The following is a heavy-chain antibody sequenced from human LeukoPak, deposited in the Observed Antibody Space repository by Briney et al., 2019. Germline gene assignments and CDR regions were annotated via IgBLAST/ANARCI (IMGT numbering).Heavy chain of an antibody. CDR1: GFSLGTSGVG. CDR2: IYWDDDK. Sequence: SGPTLVNPTQTRTLTCTFSGFSLGTSGVGVGWIRQPPGKALEWLALIYWDDDKRYSPSLKSRLTITKDTSKNQVVLTMTNMDPVDTATYYCAHIRRLWFGELLDYWGQGTLVTVSS. J-gene: IGHJ4*02. D-gene: IGHD3-10*01. CDR3: AHIRRLWFGELLDY. V-gene: IGHV2-5*02.